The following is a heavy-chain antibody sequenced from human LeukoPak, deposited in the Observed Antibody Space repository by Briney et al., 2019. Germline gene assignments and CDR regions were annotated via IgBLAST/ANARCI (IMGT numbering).Heavy chain of an antibody. CDR2: ITPNSGGT. J-gene: IGHJ6*03. CDR1: GYTFTGYY. D-gene: IGHD3-10*01. V-gene: IGHV1-2*02. Sequence: PAASVKVSCTASGYTFTGYYLHWVRQAPGQGLEWMGWITPNSGGTNYAQRFQGRVTMTRDTSISTAYMELSRLRSDDTAVYYCAREAYDSGSFRTDYYYMDVWGKGTTVTISS. CDR3: AREAYDSGSFRTDYYYMDV.